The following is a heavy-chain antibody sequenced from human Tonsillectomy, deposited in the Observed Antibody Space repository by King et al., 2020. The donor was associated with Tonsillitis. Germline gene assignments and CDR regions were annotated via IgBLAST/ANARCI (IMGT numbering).Heavy chain of an antibody. Sequence: VQLVESGGGVVQPGRSLRLSCAASGFTFSSYAVHWVRQAPGKGLEWVTVISYDGSNTYYADSVKGRFTISRDNSKNTLYLQMNSLRDEDTAVYYCARDYCSSTICYPTSWYFDLWGRGTLVTVSS. D-gene: IGHD2-2*01. CDR3: ARDYCSSTICYPTSWYFDL. CDR2: ISYDGSNT. J-gene: IGHJ2*01. V-gene: IGHV3-30*04. CDR1: GFTFSSYA.